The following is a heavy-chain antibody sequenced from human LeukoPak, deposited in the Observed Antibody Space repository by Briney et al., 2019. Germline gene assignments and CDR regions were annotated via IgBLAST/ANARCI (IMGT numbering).Heavy chain of an antibody. J-gene: IGHJ1*01. D-gene: IGHD6-19*01. CDR2: ISSSSSYI. CDR3: ARPTPGYSSGWYIAEYFQH. V-gene: IGHV3-21*01. CDR1: GFTFSSYS. Sequence: GGSLRLSCAASGFTFSSYSVNWVRQAPGKGLEWVSSISSSSSYIYYADSVKGRFTISRDNSKNTLYLQMNSLRAEDTAVYYCARPTPGYSSGWYIAEYFQHWGQGTLVTVSS.